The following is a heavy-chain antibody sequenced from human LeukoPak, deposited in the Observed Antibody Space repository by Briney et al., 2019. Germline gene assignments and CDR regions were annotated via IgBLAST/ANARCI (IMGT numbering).Heavy chain of an antibody. CDR3: ARNGIYQLHWVWFDP. CDR2: ISYDGSNK. Sequence: PGRSLSLSCAASGFTFSSYAMHWVRQAPGKGLEWVAVISYDGSNKYYADSVKGRFTISRDNSKNTLYLQMNSLRAEDTAVYYCARNGIYQLHWVWFDPWGQGTLVTVSS. D-gene: IGHD2-2*01. CDR1: GFTFSSYA. J-gene: IGHJ5*02. V-gene: IGHV3-30-3*01.